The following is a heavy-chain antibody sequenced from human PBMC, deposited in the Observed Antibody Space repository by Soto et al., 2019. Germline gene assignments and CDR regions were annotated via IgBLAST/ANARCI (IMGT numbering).Heavy chain of an antibody. D-gene: IGHD3-3*01. CDR3: ARGVGLLEWFLPLGAFDI. CDR1: GGSISSGGYY. J-gene: IGHJ3*02. CDR2: IYYSGST. Sequence: QVQLQESGPGLVKPSQTLSLTCTVSGGSISSGGYYWSWIRQHPGKGLEWIGYIYYSGSTYYNPSLKSRVTISVDASKNQFSLKLSSVTAADTAVYYCARGVGLLEWFLPLGAFDIWGQGTMVTVSS. V-gene: IGHV4-31*03.